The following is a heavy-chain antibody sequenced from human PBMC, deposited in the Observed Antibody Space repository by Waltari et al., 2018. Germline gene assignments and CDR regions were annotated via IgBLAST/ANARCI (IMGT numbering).Heavy chain of an antibody. J-gene: IGHJ4*02. V-gene: IGHV3-7*03. CDR2: IKYDGRAK. CDR3: ARGSTGYVRVWDC. D-gene: IGHD2-2*01. CDR1: GFIFRAYW. Sequence: EVQLIESGGGLVQPGGSLSLPRAASGFIFRAYWLTWVRQAPGKGLEWVANIKYDGRAKYHVDSVNGRFTISRDNAKNSLYLQMNDVSAEDTAIYYCARGSTGYVRVWDCWGQGTVVTVSS.